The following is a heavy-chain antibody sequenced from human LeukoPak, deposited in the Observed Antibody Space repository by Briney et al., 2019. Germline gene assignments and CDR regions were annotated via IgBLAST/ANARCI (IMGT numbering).Heavy chain of an antibody. D-gene: IGHD3-10*01. CDR2: ISAYNGNT. V-gene: IGHV1-18*01. J-gene: IGHJ5*02. CDR1: GYTFTSYG. Sequence: ASVKVSCKASGYTFTSYGISWVRQAPGQGLEWMGWISAYNGNTNYAQKLQGRVTMTTDTSTSTAYMELRSLRSDDTAVYYCARGGKITMVRGVLRFDPWGQGTLVTVSS. CDR3: ARGGKITMVRGVLRFDP.